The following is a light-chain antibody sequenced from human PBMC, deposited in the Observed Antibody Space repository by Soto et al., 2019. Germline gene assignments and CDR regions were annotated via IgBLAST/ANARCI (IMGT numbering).Light chain of an antibody. J-gene: IGLJ1*01. V-gene: IGLV1-40*01. CDR3: QSFDSSLSGRV. CDR2: DNT. Sequence: QCVLTQPPSVYGAPGQRVTISCTGSNSNIGADYNVHWYQQVPGTAPKLLIYDNTNRSSGVPDRFSASTSDTSASLAITGLQTEDEADYYCQSFDSSLSGRVFGTGTKLTVL. CDR1: NSNIGADYN.